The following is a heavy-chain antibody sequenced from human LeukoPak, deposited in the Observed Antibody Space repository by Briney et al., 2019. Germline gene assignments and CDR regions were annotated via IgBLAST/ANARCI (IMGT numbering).Heavy chain of an antibody. D-gene: IGHD3-22*01. Sequence: SVKVSCKAPGDTFSSYAIRWVRQAPGQGLEWVGRIIPSLGIANDAQKFQGRVTITADKSTSTAYMELSSLRSEDTAVYYCARGRFYDSSGYYYYFDYWGQGTLVTVSS. CDR3: ARGRFYDSSGYYYYFDY. V-gene: IGHV1-69*10. CDR2: IIPSLGIA. J-gene: IGHJ4*02. CDR1: GDTFSSYA.